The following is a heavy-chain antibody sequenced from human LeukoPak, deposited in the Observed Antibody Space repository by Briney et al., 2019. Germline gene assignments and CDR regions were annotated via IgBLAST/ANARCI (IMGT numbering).Heavy chain of an antibody. Sequence: AASVKVSCKASGYSFTGYYIHWLRQAPGQGLEWMGIINPSGGSTSYAQKFQGRVTMTRDTSTRIVYMELSSLRSEDTAVYYCARWGASGLALIYYYGMDVWGQGTTVTVSS. CDR3: ARWGASGLALIYYYGMDV. CDR1: GYSFTGYY. D-gene: IGHD3/OR15-3a*01. V-gene: IGHV1-46*01. J-gene: IGHJ6*02. CDR2: INPSGGST.